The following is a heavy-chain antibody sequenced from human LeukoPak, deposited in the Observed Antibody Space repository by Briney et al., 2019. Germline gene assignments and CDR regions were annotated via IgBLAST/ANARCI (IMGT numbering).Heavy chain of an antibody. CDR2: IYSGGST. CDR3: AGRQLVRLADAFDI. D-gene: IGHD6-13*01. V-gene: IGHV3-53*01. CDR1: GFTVSSNY. Sequence: PGGSLRLSCAASGFTVSSNYMSSARQAPGKGLEWVSVIYSGGSTYYADSVKGRFTISRDNSKNTLYLQMNSLRAEDTAVYYCAGRQLVRLADAFDIWGQGTMVTVSS. J-gene: IGHJ3*02.